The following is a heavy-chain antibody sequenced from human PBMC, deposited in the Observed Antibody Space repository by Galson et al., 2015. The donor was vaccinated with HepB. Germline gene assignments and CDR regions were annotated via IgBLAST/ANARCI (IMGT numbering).Heavy chain of an antibody. Sequence: SLRLSCAASGFTFSSYSMNWVRQAPGKGLEWVSSISSSSSYIYYADSVKGRFTISRDNAKNSLYLQMNSLRAEDTAVYYCARDLLAAAGTIYYYYGMDVWDQGTTVTVSS. CDR3: ARDLLAAAGTIYYYYGMDV. V-gene: IGHV3-21*01. J-gene: IGHJ6*02. CDR2: ISSSSSYI. D-gene: IGHD6-13*01. CDR1: GFTFSSYS.